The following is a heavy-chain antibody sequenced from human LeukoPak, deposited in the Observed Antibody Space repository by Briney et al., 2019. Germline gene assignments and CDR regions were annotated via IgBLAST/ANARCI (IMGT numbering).Heavy chain of an antibody. CDR1: GITFRNYG. D-gene: IGHD2-21*02. Sequence: GRSLRLSCVVSGITFRNYGMHWARQAPGKGLEWVALIWSDGNNKYNGNSVKGRFTISRDNSKNTVYLQMNSLRAEDTGVYYCATDYCGGDCYSSPWDYWGQGTLVTVSS. CDR3: ATDYCGGDCYSSPWDY. V-gene: IGHV3-33*01. J-gene: IGHJ4*02. CDR2: IWSDGNNK.